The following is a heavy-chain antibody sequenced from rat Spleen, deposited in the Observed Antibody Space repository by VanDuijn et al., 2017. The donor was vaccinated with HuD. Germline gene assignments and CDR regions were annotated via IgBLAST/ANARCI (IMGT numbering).Heavy chain of an antibody. V-gene: IGHV5-25*01. J-gene: IGHJ2*01. D-gene: IGHD1-2*01. CDR3: ARLPAASGYFDY. Sequence: EVQVVESGGGLVQPGRSMKLSCAASGFTFSNYYMAWVRQAPTKGLEWVASISTSGVNTYYRDSVKGRFTISRDNAKSTLYLQMDSLRSEDTATYYCARLPAASGYFDYWGQGVMVTVSS. CDR2: ISTSGVNT. CDR1: GFTFSNYY.